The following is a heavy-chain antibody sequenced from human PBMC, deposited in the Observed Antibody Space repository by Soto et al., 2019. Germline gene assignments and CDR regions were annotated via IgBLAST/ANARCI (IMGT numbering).Heavy chain of an antibody. CDR2: VFHTVDT. CDR3: ARKAWVRFDY. V-gene: IGHV4-4*02. CDR1: GDSISSSVW. J-gene: IGHJ4*02. D-gene: IGHD7-27*01. Sequence: SETLSLTCAVSGDSISSSVWWTWVRQPPGKGLEWIGEVFHTVDTYFNPSLRSRVAMSVDKSTNEFSLKVTSVTAADTAIYYCARKAWVRFDYWGQGALVTVSS.